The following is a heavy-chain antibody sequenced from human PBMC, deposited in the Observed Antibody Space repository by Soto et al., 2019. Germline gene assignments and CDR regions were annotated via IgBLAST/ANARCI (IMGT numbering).Heavy chain of an antibody. D-gene: IGHD5-12*01. CDR3: ERLGLGYSGYDWGFDY. CDR2: IYYSGST. V-gene: IGHV4-39*01. CDR1: GGSISSSSYY. J-gene: IGHJ4*02. Sequence: QLQLQESGPGLVKPSETLSLTCTVSGGSISSSSYYWRWIRQPPGKGLEWIGSIYYSGSTYYNPSLKSRVTISVDTSKNQFSLKLSSVTAADTAVYYCERLGLGYSGYDWGFDYWGQGTLVTVSS.